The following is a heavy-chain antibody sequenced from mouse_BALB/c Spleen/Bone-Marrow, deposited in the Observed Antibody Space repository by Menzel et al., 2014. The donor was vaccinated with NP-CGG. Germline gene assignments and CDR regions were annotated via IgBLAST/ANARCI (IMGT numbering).Heavy chain of an antibody. CDR3: ARSDGYRAMDY. CDR2: IYPGDGDT. V-gene: IGHV1-82*01. J-gene: IGHJ4*01. CDR1: GYAFIRSW. Sequence: QVQLQQSGTELVKPGASVKISCKASGYAFIRSWMNWVKQRPGQGLEWIGRIYPGDGDTNYNGKFKGKATLTADKSSTTAYMHLSSLTSVDSAVYFCARSDGYRAMDYWGQGTSVTVSS. D-gene: IGHD2-3*01.